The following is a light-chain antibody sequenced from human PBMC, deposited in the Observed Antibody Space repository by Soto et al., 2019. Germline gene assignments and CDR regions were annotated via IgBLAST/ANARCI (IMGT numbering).Light chain of an antibody. CDR2: GAF. J-gene: IGKJ4*01. Sequence: EIVMTQSPATLSVSPGERATLSCRASQSVSYNLAWYQQKPGQGPRLLVYGAFARATGIPARFSGSGSGKEFTLTISSLQSEDFAVYYCQQYKNWPPLTFGGGTKVEIK. V-gene: IGKV3-15*01. CDR1: QSVSYN. CDR3: QQYKNWPPLT.